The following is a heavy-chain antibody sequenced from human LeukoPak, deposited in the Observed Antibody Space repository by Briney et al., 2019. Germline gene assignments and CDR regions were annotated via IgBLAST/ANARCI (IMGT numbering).Heavy chain of an antibody. CDR2: INPNSGGT. CDR1: XYXXTGYX. D-gene: IGHD6-19*01. J-gene: IGHJ5*02. CDR3: ARDRTRIAVAGNWFDP. Sequence: AXXXVXXKASXYXXTGYXXHXVRQAPGQGLEWMXRINPNSGGTNYAQKFQGRVTMTRDTSISTAYMELSRLRSDDTAVYYCARDRTRIAVAGNWFDPWGQGTLVTVSS. V-gene: IGHV1-2*06.